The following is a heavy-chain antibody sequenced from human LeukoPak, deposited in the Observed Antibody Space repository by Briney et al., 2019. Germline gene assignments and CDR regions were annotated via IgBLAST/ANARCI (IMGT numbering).Heavy chain of an antibody. CDR1: GYTFSDYY. V-gene: IGHV1-2*02. CDR2: INPHSGGT. J-gene: IGHJ3*02. D-gene: IGHD5-12*01. CDR3: AREIVATIGGAFDI. Sequence: ASVTVSCKSSGYTFSDYYLHWLRQAPGHGLEWMGWINPHSGGTHYAQKFQGRVTMTRDTYISTAYMELSSLRSDDTAVYFCAREIVATIGGAFDIWGQGTMVTVSS.